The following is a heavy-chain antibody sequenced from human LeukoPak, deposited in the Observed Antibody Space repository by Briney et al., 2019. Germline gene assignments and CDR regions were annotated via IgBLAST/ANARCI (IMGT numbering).Heavy chain of an antibody. CDR3: ARRATNSRITMVRGVIVAANNHHFDY. D-gene: IGHD3-10*01. V-gene: IGHV4-39*01. Sequence: KPSETLSLTCSVSGGSISSSTSSYYGGWIRQPPGKGLEWIGGTYHSGTTYYNPSLMCRVTISVDTSKNQFSMKLSSVTAADTAVYYCARRATNSRITMVRGVIVAANNHHFDYWGQGTLVTVSS. J-gene: IGHJ4*02. CDR1: GGSISSSTSSYY. CDR2: TYHSGTT.